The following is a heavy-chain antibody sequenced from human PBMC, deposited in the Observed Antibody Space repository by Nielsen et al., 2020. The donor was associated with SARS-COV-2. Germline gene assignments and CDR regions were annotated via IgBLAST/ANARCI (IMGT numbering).Heavy chain of an antibody. J-gene: IGHJ4*02. D-gene: IGHD6-19*01. CDR1: GFTSSSYA. V-gene: IGHV3-30-3*01. CDR3: ARDVNPIAVAGPRF. Sequence: GESLKISCAASGFTSSSYAMHWVRQAPGKGLEWVAVISYDGSNKYYADSVKGRFTISRDNSKNTLYLQMNSLRAEDTAVYYCARDVNPIAVAGPRFWGQGTLVTVSS. CDR2: ISYDGSNK.